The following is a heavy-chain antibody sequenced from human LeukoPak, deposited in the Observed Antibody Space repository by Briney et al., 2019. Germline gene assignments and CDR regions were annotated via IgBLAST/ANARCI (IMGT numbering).Heavy chain of an antibody. CDR1: GDSVSRKSAA. D-gene: IGHD1-26*01. Sequence: SETLSLTCAISGDSVSRKSAAWNWIRQSPSRGREWLGRTYYRSKWYNDYAVSVKSRITINPDTSKNQFSLQLNSVTPEDTAVYYCARGGEVGATKFDNWGQGTLVTVSS. CDR3: ARGGEVGATKFDN. J-gene: IGHJ4*02. CDR2: TYYRSKWYN. V-gene: IGHV6-1*01.